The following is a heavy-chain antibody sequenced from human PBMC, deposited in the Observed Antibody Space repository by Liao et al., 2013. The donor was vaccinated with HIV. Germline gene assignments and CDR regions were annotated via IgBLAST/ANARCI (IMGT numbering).Heavy chain of an antibody. D-gene: IGHD2-15*01. J-gene: IGHJ5*02. CDR2: MYSSGST. CDR3: ARVDIVLTLDP. Sequence: QVQLQESGPGLVKPSETLTLTCTVSGDSISGYSWSWIRQPAGKGLTWIGRMYSSGSTNYSPSLKSRVSLSVDSSKNQFSLKLTSMTAADTAVYYCARVDIVLTLDPSG. V-gene: IGHV4-4*07. CDR1: GDSISGYS.